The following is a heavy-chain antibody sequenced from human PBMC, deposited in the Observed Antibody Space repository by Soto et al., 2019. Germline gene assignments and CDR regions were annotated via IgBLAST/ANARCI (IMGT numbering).Heavy chain of an antibody. J-gene: IGHJ3*02. V-gene: IGHV3-11*01. Sequence: QVQLVESGGDLVKPGGSLRLSCAASGFTFSAYYMPWIRQAPGKGLEWVSYISSSGTGIYYPDSVKGRFTISRDNAKKSLYLQMSSLRAEDTAVYYCARAYSDAFDIWGQGTMVTVSS. CDR3: ARAYSDAFDI. D-gene: IGHD2-15*01. CDR2: ISSSGTGI. CDR1: GFTFSAYY.